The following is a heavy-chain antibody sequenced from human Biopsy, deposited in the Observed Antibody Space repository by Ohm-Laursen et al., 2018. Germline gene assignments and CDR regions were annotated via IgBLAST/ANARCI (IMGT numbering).Heavy chain of an antibody. CDR1: GGSISNNNYY. CDR2: IFYRGST. V-gene: IGHV4-39*01. Sequence: TLSLTWPVSGGSISNNNYYWGWIRQPPGKGLEWIGRIFYRGSTHYKPSLKSRINMSVDTSKNQFSLKLNSVTAADTAVYYCARDYDTSGYYYVSWGQGTLVTVSS. D-gene: IGHD3-22*01. CDR3: ARDYDTSGYYYVS. J-gene: IGHJ5*02.